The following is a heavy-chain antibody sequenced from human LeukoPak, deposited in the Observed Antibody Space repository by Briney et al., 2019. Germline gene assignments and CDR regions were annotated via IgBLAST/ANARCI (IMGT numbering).Heavy chain of an antibody. CDR2: INHSGST. CDR1: GGSFRGYY. CDR3: ARGRISSWYYYYMDV. V-gene: IGHV4-34*01. D-gene: IGHD6-13*01. Sequence: PSEPLSLTCAVYGGSFRGYYWSWLRPPPGKGREWIGEINHSGSTNYNPSLKSRVTISVDTSKNQFSLKLSSVTAADTAVYYCARGRISSWYYYYMDVWGKGTTVTVSS. J-gene: IGHJ6*03.